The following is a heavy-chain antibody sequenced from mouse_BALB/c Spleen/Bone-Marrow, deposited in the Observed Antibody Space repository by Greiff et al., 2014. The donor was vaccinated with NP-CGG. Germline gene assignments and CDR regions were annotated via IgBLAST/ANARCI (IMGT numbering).Heavy chain of an antibody. D-gene: IGHD4-1*01. V-gene: IGHV14-3*02. J-gene: IGHJ4*01. CDR1: GFSFNDTY. CDR2: IDPANGNT. Sequence: VHVKQSGAELVKPGASVKLSCTASGFSFNDTYMHWVKQWPEQGLEWIGVIDPANGNTKYDPKFQGKATITADTSTNTAYLQLSSLTTEDTAVYYCARWEYYAMDYWGQGTSVTVSS. CDR3: ARWEYYAMDY.